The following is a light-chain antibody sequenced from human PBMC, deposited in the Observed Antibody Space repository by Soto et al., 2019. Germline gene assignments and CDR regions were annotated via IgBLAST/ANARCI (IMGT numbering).Light chain of an antibody. Sequence: QSALTQPPSASGSPGQSVTISCTGTSSDVGGYNYVSWYQQHPGKAPKLMIYEVIKRPSGVPGRFSGSKSGNTASLTVSGLQAEDEADYYCSSYSGSNTFVVFGGGTKLTVL. CDR2: EVI. V-gene: IGLV2-8*01. CDR1: SSDVGGYNY. CDR3: SSYSGSNTFVV. J-gene: IGLJ2*01.